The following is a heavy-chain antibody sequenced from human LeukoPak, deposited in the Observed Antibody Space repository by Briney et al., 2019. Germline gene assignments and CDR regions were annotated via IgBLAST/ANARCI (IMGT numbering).Heavy chain of an antibody. CDR2: ISYDGSNK. Sequence: PGGSLRLSCSASGFTFSSNGMHWVRQAPGKGLEWVATISYDGSNKYHADLVKGRFTISRDNSKNTLYLQMNSLRAEDTAVYYCAKEIPHSRGWQWDRWGQGTLVTVSS. J-gene: IGHJ4*02. CDR3: AKEIPHSRGWQWDR. V-gene: IGHV3-30*18. CDR1: GFTFSSNG. D-gene: IGHD6-19*01.